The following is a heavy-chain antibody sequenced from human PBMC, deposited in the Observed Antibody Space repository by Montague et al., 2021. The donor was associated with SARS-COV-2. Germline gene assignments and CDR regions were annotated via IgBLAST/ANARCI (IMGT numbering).Heavy chain of an antibody. CDR1: GGYINEYY. J-gene: IGHJ4*02. CDR2: VYFTGST. D-gene: IGHD3-10*01. V-gene: IGHV4-59*08. Sequence: SETLSLTCSVSGGYINEYYWSWILQSPGRRLEWIGYVYFTGSTAXXPSXXXRVTISADTSKNQFSLLLASVTAADTAAYYCATHRGFGDLWALDYWGQGTLVAVSS. CDR3: ATHRGFGDLWALDY.